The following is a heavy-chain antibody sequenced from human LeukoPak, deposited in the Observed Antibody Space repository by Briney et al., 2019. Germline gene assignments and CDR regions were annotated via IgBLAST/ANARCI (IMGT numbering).Heavy chain of an antibody. D-gene: IGHD2-2*02. CDR1: GGSFSGYY. J-gene: IGHJ4*02. CDR3: ARCTSTSCYNFDY. CDR2: IYTTGTT. Sequence: SETLSLTCAVYGGSFSGYYWSWIRQSAGKGLEWIGHIYTTGTTNCNPSLKSRVTISLDTSKNQFSLNLNSVTAADTAVYYCARCTSTSCYNFDYWGQGTLLTVSS. V-gene: IGHV4-59*10.